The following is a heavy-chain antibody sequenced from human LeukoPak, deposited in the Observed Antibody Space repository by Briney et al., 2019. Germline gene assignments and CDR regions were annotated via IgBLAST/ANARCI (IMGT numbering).Heavy chain of an antibody. D-gene: IGHD4-17*01. Sequence: GGSLRLSCDTSGFNFNDHWMNWVRRAPGKGLEWVASIKKDGSPRYNGDSVKGRFTISRDTAKNSLYLELNSLRVDGTSVYYCVRGPNYGDYVDFLDYWGQGTLVTVSS. V-gene: IGHV3-7*01. CDR1: GFNFNDHW. CDR3: VRGPNYGDYVDFLDY. CDR2: IKKDGSPR. J-gene: IGHJ4*02.